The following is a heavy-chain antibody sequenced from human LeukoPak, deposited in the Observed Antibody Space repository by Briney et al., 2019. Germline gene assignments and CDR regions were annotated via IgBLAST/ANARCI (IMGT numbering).Heavy chain of an antibody. V-gene: IGHV1-18*01. J-gene: IGHJ5*02. Sequence: ASVSVSCTASGYTFTSYGISWVRQAPGQGLEWMGWICAYNGNTNYAQTLQGRVTITTDTSTSTAYMELRSLISDDTAVYYCARYQLERRFWFDPWGQGTLVTVSS. D-gene: IGHD1-1*01. CDR1: GYTFTSYG. CDR3: ARYQLERRFWFDP. CDR2: ICAYNGNT.